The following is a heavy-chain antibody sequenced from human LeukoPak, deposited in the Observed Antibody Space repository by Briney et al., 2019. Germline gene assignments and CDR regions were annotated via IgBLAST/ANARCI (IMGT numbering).Heavy chain of an antibody. CDR3: ARGTGDY. V-gene: IGHV1-3*01. Sequence: ASVKVSCTTSGYTFTTSSIHWVRQAPGQRLEWVGWIHSGNGNTKYSQKFQGRVTVTRDTSASTAHMELSSLRSEDTAVYYCARGTGDYWGQGTLVTVSS. CDR1: GYTFTTSS. CDR2: IHSGNGNT. J-gene: IGHJ4*02.